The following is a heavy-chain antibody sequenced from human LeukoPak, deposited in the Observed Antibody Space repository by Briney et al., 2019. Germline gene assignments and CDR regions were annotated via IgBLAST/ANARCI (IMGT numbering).Heavy chain of an antibody. V-gene: IGHV3-30*04. D-gene: IGHD6-13*01. Sequence: PGGSLRLSGAASGFTFSSYAMHWVRQAPGKGLEWVAVISYDGSNKYYADSVKGRFTISRDNSKNTLYLQMNSLRAEDTAVYYCARDRQQLGIFDYWGQGTLVTVSS. CDR1: GFTFSSYA. CDR3: ARDRQQLGIFDY. J-gene: IGHJ4*02. CDR2: ISYDGSNK.